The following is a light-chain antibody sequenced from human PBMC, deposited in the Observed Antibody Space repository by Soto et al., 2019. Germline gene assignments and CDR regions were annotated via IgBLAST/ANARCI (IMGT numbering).Light chain of an antibody. CDR1: SSDVGGYNF. Sequence: QSALTQPHSVSGSPGQSVTISCTGTSSDVGGYNFVSWYQQHPGKAPKLMVYDVTKRPSGVPDRFSGSKSGNTASLTISGLQAEDEAEYYCCSNAGRYNLVFGGGTKVTVL. CDR2: DVT. V-gene: IGLV2-11*01. J-gene: IGLJ2*01. CDR3: CSNAGRYNLV.